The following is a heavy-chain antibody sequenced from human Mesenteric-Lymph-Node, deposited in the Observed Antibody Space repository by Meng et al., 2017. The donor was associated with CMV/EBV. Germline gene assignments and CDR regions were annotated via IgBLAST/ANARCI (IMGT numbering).Heavy chain of an antibody. CDR2: IYPDDSGV. Sequence: DTFNNFWIGWLLQEPGKGLEWLGVIYPDDSGVRYNPSFQDQVTISADKSINTAYLQWGSLKASDTAMYYCARRKTYYDFLGGWFDPRGPGTLVTVSS. V-gene: IGHV5-51*01. J-gene: IGHJ5*02. CDR3: ARRKTYYDFLGGWFDP. CDR1: DTFNNFW. D-gene: IGHD3-3*01.